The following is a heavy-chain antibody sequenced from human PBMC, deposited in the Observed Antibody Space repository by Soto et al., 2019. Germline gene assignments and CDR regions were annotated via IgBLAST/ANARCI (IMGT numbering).Heavy chain of an antibody. CDR2: MNPNSANT. J-gene: IGHJ5*02. D-gene: IGHD1-26*01. CDR1: GYTFTNYD. CDR3: ARMATSGTLNWFDP. Sequence: QAQLVQSGAEVKEPGASVKVSCKASGYTFTNYDISWVRQATGQGLEWMGWMNPNSANTGYAQKFQGRVNMTRDTSTNTAYMELSSLRSEDTAIYYCARMATSGTLNWFDPWGQGTLVTVSS. V-gene: IGHV1-8*01.